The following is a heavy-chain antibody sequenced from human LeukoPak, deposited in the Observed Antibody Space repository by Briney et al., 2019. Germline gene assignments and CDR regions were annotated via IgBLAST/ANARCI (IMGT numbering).Heavy chain of an antibody. CDR1: GGTFSSSA. CDR3: AKDQGLTAPPPYGLDV. CDR2: IIPVLNIT. D-gene: IGHD5-18*01. V-gene: IGHV1-69*04. Sequence: GASVKASCKTSGGTFSSSAITWVRQAPGRGLEWMGRIIPVLNITTYAQKFQGRVTITADTSTSTVYMELSSLRSEETAVYYCAKDQGLTAPPPYGLDVWGQGTTVIVTS. J-gene: IGHJ6*02.